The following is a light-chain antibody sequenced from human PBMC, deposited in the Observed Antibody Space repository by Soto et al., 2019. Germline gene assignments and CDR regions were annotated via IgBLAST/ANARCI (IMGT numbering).Light chain of an antibody. CDR3: QKYNSAPWT. V-gene: IGKV1-27*01. Sequence: DIQMTQSPSSLSASVGDRVTISCRTSQGITNYLAWYQQKPGKVPKLLIYAASTLQSGVPSRFSGSGPGSDFTLTISSLQAEDVATYYCQKYNSAPWTFGQGTKVEIK. CDR2: AAS. J-gene: IGKJ1*01. CDR1: QGITNY.